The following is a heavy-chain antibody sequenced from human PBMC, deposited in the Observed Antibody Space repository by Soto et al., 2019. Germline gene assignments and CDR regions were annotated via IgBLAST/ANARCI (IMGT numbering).Heavy chain of an antibody. CDR3: ASIAVAGTFYYYYGMDV. Sequence: GGSLRLSCAASGFTFSSFHMNWVRQAPGRGLEWVAYITSSSDTIYYSDSVKGRFTISRDNGKNSLFLQMNSLRAEDTAVYYCASIAVAGTFYYYYGMDVWGQGTTVTV. CDR1: GFTFSSFH. D-gene: IGHD6-19*01. J-gene: IGHJ6*02. V-gene: IGHV3-48*01. CDR2: ITSSSDTI.